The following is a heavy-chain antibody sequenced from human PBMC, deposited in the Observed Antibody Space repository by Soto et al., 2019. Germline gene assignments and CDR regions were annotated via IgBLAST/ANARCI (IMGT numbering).Heavy chain of an antibody. Sequence: SETLSLTCTVSGGSISSYDWSWIRQPPGKGLEWIGYIYYSGSTNYNPSLKSRVTISVDTSKNQFSLKLSSVTAADTAVYYCARDPRDSLNAFDIWGQGTMVTVSS. CDR1: GGSISSYD. CDR2: IYYSGST. D-gene: IGHD3-22*01. J-gene: IGHJ3*02. CDR3: ARDPRDSLNAFDI. V-gene: IGHV4-59*01.